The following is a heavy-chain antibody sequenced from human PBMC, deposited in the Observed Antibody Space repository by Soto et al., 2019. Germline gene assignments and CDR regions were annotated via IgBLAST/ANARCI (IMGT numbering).Heavy chain of an antibody. V-gene: IGHV3-23*01. D-gene: IGHD4-17*01. CDR3: AQDLHLRCHLL. J-gene: IGHJ4*02. CDR1: GFTFSSYA. CDR2: ISGSGGST. Sequence: EVQLLESGGGLVQPGGSLRLSCAASGFTFSSYAMSWVRQAPGKGLEWVSAISGSGGSTYYADSVKGRFTISRDNSKNTLYLQMNSLSCEDTAVYYCAQDLHLRCHLLWGQGTLVTVSS.